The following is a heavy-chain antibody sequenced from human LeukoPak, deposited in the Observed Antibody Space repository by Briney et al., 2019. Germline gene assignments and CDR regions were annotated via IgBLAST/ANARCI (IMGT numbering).Heavy chain of an antibody. D-gene: IGHD6-19*01. CDR3: AKGRHSSGWKSYFDY. J-gene: IGHJ4*02. CDR1: GFTFSSYG. CDR2: ISYDGSNK. Sequence: GGSLRLSCAASGFTFSSYGMHWVRQAPGKGLEWVAVISYDGSNKYCADSVKGRFTISRDNSKNTLYLQMNSLRAEDTAVYYCAKGRHSSGWKSYFDYWGQGTLVTVSS. V-gene: IGHV3-30*18.